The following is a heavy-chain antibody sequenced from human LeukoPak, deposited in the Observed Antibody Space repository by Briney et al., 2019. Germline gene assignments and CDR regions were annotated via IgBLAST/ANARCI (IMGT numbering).Heavy chain of an antibody. V-gene: IGHV6-1*01. CDR1: GDXVSSTSTT. CDR2: TYYRSKWYN. CDR3: ARALGGAAAGSWFDP. Sequence: SQTLSLTCAISGDXVSSTSTTWNWIRQSPSRGLEWLGRTYYRSKWYNDYAISVKSRITINPDTSKSQFSLQLNSVTPEDTAVYYCARALGGAAAGSWFDPWGQGTLVTVSS. J-gene: IGHJ5*02. D-gene: IGHD6-13*01.